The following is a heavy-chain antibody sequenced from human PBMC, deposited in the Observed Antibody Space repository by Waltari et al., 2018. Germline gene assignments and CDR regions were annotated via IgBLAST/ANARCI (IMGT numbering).Heavy chain of an antibody. D-gene: IGHD2-8*01. J-gene: IGHJ3*02. Sequence: EVQLVESGGGLVQPGRSLRLSCAASGFTFDDYAMHWVRQAPGKGLEWVSGIRWKSGSIGYADSVKGRFTISRDNAKNSLYLQMNSLRAEDTALYYCAKTRESYCTNGVCYYDAFDIWGQGTMVTVSS. V-gene: IGHV3-9*01. CDR2: IRWKSGSI. CDR3: AKTRESYCTNGVCYYDAFDI. CDR1: GFTFDDYA.